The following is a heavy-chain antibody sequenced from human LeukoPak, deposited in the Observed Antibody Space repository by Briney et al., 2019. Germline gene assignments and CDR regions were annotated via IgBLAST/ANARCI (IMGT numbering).Heavy chain of an antibody. CDR1: GITLSSFW. V-gene: IGHV3-74*01. D-gene: IGHD3-22*01. J-gene: IGHJ4*02. CDR2: ITSDGTDI. Sequence: AGSRRLSCEASGITLSSFWMHWVRQSPEKGLGWVARITSDGTDIKYADSVKGRFTLSRDNAKNTLYLQMNSLRVEDTALYYCARERFHYDVWGQGTLVTVSS. CDR3: ARERFHYDV.